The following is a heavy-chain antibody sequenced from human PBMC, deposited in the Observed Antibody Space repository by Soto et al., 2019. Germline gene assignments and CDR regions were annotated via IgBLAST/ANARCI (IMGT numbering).Heavy chain of an antibody. J-gene: IGHJ6*02. CDR1: GFTFSNAW. V-gene: IGHV3-15*07. D-gene: IGHD3-3*01. Sequence: PGGSLRLSCAASGFTFSNAWMNWVRQAPGKGLEWVGRIKSKTDGGTTDYAAPVKGRFTISRDDSKNTLYLQMNSLKTEDTAVYYCTTLSIIRFLEWLSPFGYYGMDVWGQGTTVTVSS. CDR3: TTLSIIRFLEWLSPFGYYGMDV. CDR2: IKSKTDGGTT.